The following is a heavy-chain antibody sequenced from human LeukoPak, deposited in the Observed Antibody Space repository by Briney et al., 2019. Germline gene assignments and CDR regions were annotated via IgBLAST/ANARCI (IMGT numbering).Heavy chain of an antibody. V-gene: IGHV4-31*03. D-gene: IGHD3-10*01. CDR1: GGSISSGGSY. J-gene: IGHJ4*02. CDR3: ARVPLLMVRGEEYYFDY. CDR2: IYYSGST. Sequence: SETLSLTCTVSGGSISSGGSYWRWIRQHPGKGLEWIGYIYYSGSTYYNPSLKSRVTISVDTSKNQFSLKLSSVTAADTAVYYCARVPLLMVRGEEYYFDYWGQGTLVTVSS.